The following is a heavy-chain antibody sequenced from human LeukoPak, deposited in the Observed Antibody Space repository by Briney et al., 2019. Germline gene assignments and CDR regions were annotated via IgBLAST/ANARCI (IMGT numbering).Heavy chain of an antibody. J-gene: IGHJ4*02. Sequence: ASVKVSCKASGGTFSSYAISWVRQAPGQGLEWMGRIIPILGIANYAQKFQGRVTITADKSTSTAYMELSSLRAEDMALYYCAKGGDYYYDSSGLDYWGQGTLVTVSS. CDR3: AKGGDYYYDSSGLDY. CDR1: GGTFSSYA. D-gene: IGHD3-22*01. CDR2: IIPILGIA. V-gene: IGHV1-69*04.